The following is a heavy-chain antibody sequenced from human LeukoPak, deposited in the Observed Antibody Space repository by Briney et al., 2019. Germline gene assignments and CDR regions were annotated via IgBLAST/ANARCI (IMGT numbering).Heavy chain of an antibody. D-gene: IGHD3-10*01. CDR2: IWYDGSNK. J-gene: IGHJ1*01. CDR1: GFTFSSYG. V-gene: IGHV3-33*03. CDR3: AKSGWFGESSEYFQH. Sequence: GRSLRLSCAASGFTFSSYGMHWVRQAPGKGLEWVAVIWYDGSNKYYADSVKGRFTISRDNAKNSLYLQMNSLRAEDTALYYCAKSGWFGESSEYFQHWGQGTLVTVSS.